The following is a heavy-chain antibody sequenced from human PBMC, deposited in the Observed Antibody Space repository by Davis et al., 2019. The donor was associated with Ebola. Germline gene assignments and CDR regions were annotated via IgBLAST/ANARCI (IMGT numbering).Heavy chain of an antibody. CDR2: IGVYNGKT. D-gene: IGHD3-3*01. J-gene: IGHJ6*04. CDR3: ARVGDPRFHAMDV. Sequence: AASVKVSCKASGYTFRSFGISWVRQAPGQGLEWVGWIGVYNGKTDYAPKFKGRVDMTADFSTNTVHMELRSLRSDDTAVYYCARVGDPRFHAMDVWGKGTTVTVSS. CDR1: GYTFRSFG. V-gene: IGHV1-18*01.